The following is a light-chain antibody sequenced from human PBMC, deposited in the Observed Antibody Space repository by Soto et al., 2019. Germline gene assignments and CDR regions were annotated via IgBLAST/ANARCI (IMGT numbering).Light chain of an antibody. CDR1: SSDVGGYNY. J-gene: IGLJ1*01. CDR3: CSYTTSNTRQIV. V-gene: IGLV2-14*03. CDR2: DVS. Sequence: QSVLTQPASVSGSPGQSITISCTGTSSDVGGYNYVSWYQQHPGKAPKFMIYDVSSRPSGVSNRFSGSKSGKTASLTISGLQAEEEADDYCCSYTTSNTRQIVFGTGTKVTV.